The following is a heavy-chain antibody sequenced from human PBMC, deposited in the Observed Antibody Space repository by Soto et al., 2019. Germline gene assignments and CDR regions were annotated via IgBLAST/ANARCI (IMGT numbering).Heavy chain of an antibody. V-gene: IGHV3-13*04. CDR2: VGLVGDT. Sequence: EVQLVESGGGLVQPGGSLRLSCAASGFTIINYEMHWVRQVTGRGLEWVSAVGLVGDTYYPDSVKGRFTLSRENAKNSLYLQMNSLRAEDTAVYYFVRPYCETTTTCHGGFDLWGQGTVVTVAS. CDR1: GFTIINYE. D-gene: IGHD2-21*01. J-gene: IGHJ3*01. CDR3: VRPYCETTTTCHGGFDL.